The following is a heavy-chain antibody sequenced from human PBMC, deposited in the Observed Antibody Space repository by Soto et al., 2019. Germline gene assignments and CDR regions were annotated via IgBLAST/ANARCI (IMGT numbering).Heavy chain of an antibody. D-gene: IGHD2-21*01. CDR3: ARIPSP. CDR2: IYHSGNI. Sequence: SEXLSLTCAVSGGSISSGGYSWSCIRQPPGKGLEWIGYIYHSGNIYYNPSLKSRGTISVDRSKNQFSLKLSSLTAADTAVYYCARIPSPWGQGTLVTVSS. CDR1: GGSISSGGYS. V-gene: IGHV4-30-2*01. J-gene: IGHJ5*02.